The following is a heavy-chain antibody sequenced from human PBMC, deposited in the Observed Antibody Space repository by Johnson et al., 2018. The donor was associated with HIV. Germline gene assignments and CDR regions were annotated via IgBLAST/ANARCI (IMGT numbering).Heavy chain of an antibody. J-gene: IGHJ3*02. Sequence: VQLVESGGGVVRPGGSLRLSCAASGFSFDNNGMTWVRQAPGKGLEWVSGINWNGGSTDYVDSVKGRFTISRDNAKNSLYLQMNSLRAEDTALYYCARDSERGFDIWGQGTMVTVSS. CDR3: ARDSERGFDI. V-gene: IGHV3-20*04. D-gene: IGHD1-26*01. CDR2: INWNGGST. CDR1: GFSFDNNG.